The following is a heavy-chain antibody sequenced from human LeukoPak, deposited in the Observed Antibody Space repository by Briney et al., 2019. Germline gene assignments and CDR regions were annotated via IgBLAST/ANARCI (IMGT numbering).Heavy chain of an antibody. CDR1: GGSISSYY. CDR2: IHYSGST. Sequence: SETLSLTCTVSGGSISSYYWNWIRQPPGKGLEWIGFIHYSGSTYYNPSLKSRVTISVDTSKNQFSLKLSSVTAADTAVYYCALSRGGYYDSTGPSWAFDIWGQGTMVTVSS. CDR3: ALSRGGYYDSTGPSWAFDI. V-gene: IGHV4-59*01. D-gene: IGHD3-22*01. J-gene: IGHJ3*02.